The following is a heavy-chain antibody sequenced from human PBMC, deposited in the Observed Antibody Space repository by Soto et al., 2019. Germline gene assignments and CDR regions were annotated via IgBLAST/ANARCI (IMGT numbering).Heavy chain of an antibody. CDR1: GFTFSSYG. J-gene: IGHJ3*02. Sequence: QVQLVESGGGVVQPGRSLRLSCAASGFTFSSYGMHWVRQAPGKGLEWVAVISYDGSNKYYADSVKGRFTISRDNSKNTLYLQMNSLRAEDTAVYYCAKIENGYCSSTSCLKNGFDIWGQGTMVTVSS. D-gene: IGHD2-2*03. CDR3: AKIENGYCSSTSCLKNGFDI. CDR2: ISYDGSNK. V-gene: IGHV3-30*18.